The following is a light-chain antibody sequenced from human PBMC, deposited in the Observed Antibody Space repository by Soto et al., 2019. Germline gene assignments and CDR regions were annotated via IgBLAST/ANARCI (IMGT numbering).Light chain of an antibody. CDR2: AAS. J-gene: IGKJ3*01. CDR3: QPSYGPLHS. Sequence: DIQMTQSPSSLSASVGDRVTITCRASQSISTYLHWYQEKPGRPPKLLIYAASSLQSGVPSRFTGRGSGTDFTLTISSLQPEDFATYYCQPSYGPLHSFGPGTKVEIK. V-gene: IGKV1-39*01. CDR1: QSISTY.